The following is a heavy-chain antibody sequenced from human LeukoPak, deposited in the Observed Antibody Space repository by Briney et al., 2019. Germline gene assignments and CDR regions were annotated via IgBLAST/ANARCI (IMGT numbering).Heavy chain of an antibody. J-gene: IGHJ6*03. Sequence: SQTLSLTCAISGDSVPSNSAAWNWIRQSPSRGLEWLGRTYYRSKWYNDYAVSVKSRITINPDTSKNQFSLQLNSVTPEDTAVYYCARVVGSYYGSYYYMDVWGKGTTVTVSS. CDR2: TYYRSKWYN. V-gene: IGHV6-1*01. CDR3: ARVVGSYYGSYYYMDV. D-gene: IGHD1-26*01. CDR1: GDSVPSNSAA.